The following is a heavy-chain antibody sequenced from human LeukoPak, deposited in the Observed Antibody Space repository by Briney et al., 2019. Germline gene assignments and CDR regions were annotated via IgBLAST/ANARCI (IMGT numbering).Heavy chain of an antibody. V-gene: IGHV3-23*01. D-gene: IGHD4-23*01. Sequence: GGSLRLSCAASGFSFRNYAISWVRQAPGKGLEWVSSISGSGDSTYSADSVKGRFTISRENSNNTLYLQMNSLRADDTAMYYCAKDSEATITPLSAFDIWGQGTMVTVSS. CDR2: ISGSGDST. J-gene: IGHJ3*02. CDR1: GFSFRNYA. CDR3: AKDSEATITPLSAFDI.